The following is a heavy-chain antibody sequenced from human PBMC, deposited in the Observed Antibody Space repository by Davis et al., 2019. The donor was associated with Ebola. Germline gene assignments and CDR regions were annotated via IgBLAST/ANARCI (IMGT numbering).Heavy chain of an antibody. CDR3: ARLRAWGYSYGRAFDI. V-gene: IGHV5-51*01. Sequence: GESLKIPCKGSGYSFTSYWIGRVRQMPGKGLEWMGVIYPGDSDPRYSPSFHGQVTISADKSISTAYLQWSSLKASDTAMYYCARLRAWGYSYGRAFDIWGQVTMVTVSS. D-gene: IGHD5-18*01. CDR1: GYSFTSYW. CDR2: IYPGDSDP. J-gene: IGHJ3*02.